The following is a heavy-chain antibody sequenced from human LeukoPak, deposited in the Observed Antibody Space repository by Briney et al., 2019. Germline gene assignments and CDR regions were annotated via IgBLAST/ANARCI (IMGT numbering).Heavy chain of an antibody. J-gene: IGHJ4*02. D-gene: IGHD2-15*01. CDR2: ISAYNGNT. CDR3: ARDCSGDSCYLYFDY. V-gene: IGHV1-18*01. CDR1: GYTFTSYG. Sequence: ASVKVSCKASGYTFTSYGISWVRQAPGQGLEWMGWISAYNGNTNYAQKLQGRVTMTTDTSTSTAYMELRSLRSDDTAVYYCARDCSGDSCYLYFDYWGQGTLVTVSS.